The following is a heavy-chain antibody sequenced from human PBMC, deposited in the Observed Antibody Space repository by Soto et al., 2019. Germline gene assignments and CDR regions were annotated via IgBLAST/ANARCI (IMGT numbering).Heavy chain of an antibody. CDR3: ARQGFGPLPGLVDV. J-gene: IGHJ6*02. D-gene: IGHD3-10*01. CDR1: GVSISSYY. CDR2: VHHSWGS. V-gene: IGHV4-59*08. Sequence: QVQLQESGPGLVKPSETLSLSCTVSGVSISSYYWSWFRQSPGKRMEWIGYVHHSWGSSYNPSLQSRVAISLDTSKSQFSLKVTSVTATDSAVYYCARQGFGPLPGLVDVWGQGTTVTVSS.